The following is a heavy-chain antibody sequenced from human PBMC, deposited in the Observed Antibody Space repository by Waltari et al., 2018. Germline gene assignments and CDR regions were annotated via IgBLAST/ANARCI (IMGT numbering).Heavy chain of an antibody. CDR1: GFTFSRYW. CDR3: VRDEPGDGLDY. V-gene: IGHV3-74*03. J-gene: IGHJ4*02. Sequence: EVQLVESGGALVQPGGSLRLSCAPSGFTFSRYWMHWVRQAPGKGLMWVSQIEWDESRTTYAESVKGRFTISRDNAKNTVYLQMNSLRDEDTAVYYCVRDEPGDGLDYWGQGTLVTVSS. D-gene: IGHD7-27*01. CDR2: IEWDESRT.